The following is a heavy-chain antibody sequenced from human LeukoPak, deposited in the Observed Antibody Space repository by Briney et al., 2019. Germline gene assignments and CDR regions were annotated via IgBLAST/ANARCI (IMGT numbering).Heavy chain of an antibody. Sequence: ASVKVSCKASGYTFTSYDINWVRQATGQGLEWMGWMNPNSGNTGYAQKFQGRVTITRNTSISTAYMELSSLRSEDTAVYYCARMVQDIVVVPADNNWFDPWGQRTLVTVSS. J-gene: IGHJ5*02. V-gene: IGHV1-8*03. CDR3: ARMVQDIVVVPADNNWFDP. CDR1: GYTFTSYD. D-gene: IGHD2-2*01. CDR2: MNPNSGNT.